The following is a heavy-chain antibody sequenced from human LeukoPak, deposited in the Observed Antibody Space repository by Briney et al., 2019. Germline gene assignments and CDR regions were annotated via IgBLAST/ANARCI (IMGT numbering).Heavy chain of an antibody. CDR1: GGSISSYY. CDR3: ARGDSYYYDSSGWGVIDFDY. D-gene: IGHD3-22*01. CDR2: IYYSGST. J-gene: IGHJ4*02. V-gene: IGHV4-59*01. Sequence: SETLSLTCTVSGGSISSYYRSWIRQPPGKGLEWIGYIYYSGSTNYNPSLKSRVTISVDTSKNQFSLKLSSVTAADTAVYYCARGDSYYYDSSGWGVIDFDYWGQGTLVTASS.